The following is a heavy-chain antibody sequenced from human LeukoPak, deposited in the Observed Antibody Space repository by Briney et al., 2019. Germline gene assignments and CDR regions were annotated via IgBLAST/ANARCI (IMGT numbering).Heavy chain of an antibody. J-gene: IGHJ4*02. CDR3: ARLGIAVAGAYDY. CDR2: IYYSGST. D-gene: IGHD6-19*01. V-gene: IGHV4-39*01. CDR1: GGSISSSSYY. Sequence: SETLSLTCTVSGGSISSSSYYWGWIRQPPGKGLEWIGSIYYSGSTYYNPSLKSRVTISVDTSKNQFSLKLGSVTAADTAVYYCARLGIAVAGAYDYWGQGTLVTVSS.